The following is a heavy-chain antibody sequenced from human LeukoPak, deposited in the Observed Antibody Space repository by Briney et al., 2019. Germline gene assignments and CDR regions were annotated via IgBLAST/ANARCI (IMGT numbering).Heavy chain of an antibody. CDR2: IRNKANSYTT. CDR3: ASSGSSCGYYYGMGY. Sequence: GGSLRLSCAASGFTFSDHYMDWVRQAPGKGLEWVGRIRNKANSYTTEYAASVKGRFTISRDDSKNSLYLQMNSLKTEDTAVYYCASSGSSCGYYYGMGYWGQGTLVTVSS. V-gene: IGHV3-72*01. J-gene: IGHJ4*02. D-gene: IGHD3-22*01. CDR1: GFTFSDHY.